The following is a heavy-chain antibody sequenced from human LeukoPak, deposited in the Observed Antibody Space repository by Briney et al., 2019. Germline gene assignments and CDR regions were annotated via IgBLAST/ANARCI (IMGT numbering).Heavy chain of an antibody. CDR1: GGTFSSYA. Sequence: SVKVSCKASGGTFSSYAISWVRQAPGQGLEWMGGIIPIFGTANYAQKFQGRVTITTDESTSTAYMELSSLRSEDTAVYYCARETVYCSSTSCYQAYYFDYGREGTLVTVSS. CDR3: ARETVYCSSTSCYQAYYFDY. J-gene: IGHJ4*02. D-gene: IGHD2-2*01. CDR2: IIPIFGTA. V-gene: IGHV1-69*05.